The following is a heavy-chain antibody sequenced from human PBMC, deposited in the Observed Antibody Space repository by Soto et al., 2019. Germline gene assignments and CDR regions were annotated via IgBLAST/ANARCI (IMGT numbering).Heavy chain of an antibody. Sequence: GGSLRLSCAASGFMFSRSGMTWVRQAPGMRLESVAGIGGSGRNAYYADSVKGRFTISRDNSKNTLFLQMNSLRDEDTAIYYCAKDGLSDSPSAIDYWGQGTRVTVSS. V-gene: IGHV3-23*01. CDR2: IGGSGRNA. J-gene: IGHJ4*02. CDR3: AKDGLSDSPSAIDY. CDR1: GFMFSRSG. D-gene: IGHD6-13*01.